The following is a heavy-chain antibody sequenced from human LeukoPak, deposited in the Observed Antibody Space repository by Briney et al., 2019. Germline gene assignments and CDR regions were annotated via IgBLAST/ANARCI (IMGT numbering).Heavy chain of an antibody. V-gene: IGHV4-59*08. J-gene: IGHJ4*02. CDR2: IYYSGST. D-gene: IGHD1-1*01. Sequence: SSETLSLTCTVSGDTISSYYWSWLRHPPGKGLEGLGYIYYSGSTNYNTSLKSRVTISVDTSKNQFSLKLSSVTAADTAVYYCARLGGTTSDYWGQGTLVTVSS. CDR3: ARLGGTTSDY. CDR1: GDTISSYY.